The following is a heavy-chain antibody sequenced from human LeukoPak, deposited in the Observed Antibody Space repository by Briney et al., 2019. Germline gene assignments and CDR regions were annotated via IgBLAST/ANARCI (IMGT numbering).Heavy chain of an antibody. D-gene: IGHD6-13*01. CDR3: ARDRAAAGTDLDY. CDR2: ISSSSSYI. J-gene: IGHJ4*02. V-gene: IGHV3-21*01. CDR1: GFTFSSYS. Sequence: GGSLRLSCAASGFTFSSYSMNWVRQAPGKGLEWVSSISSSSSYIYYADSVKGRFTISRDNAKNSLYLQMNSLRAEDTAVYYCARDRAAAGTDLDYWGRGTLVTVSS.